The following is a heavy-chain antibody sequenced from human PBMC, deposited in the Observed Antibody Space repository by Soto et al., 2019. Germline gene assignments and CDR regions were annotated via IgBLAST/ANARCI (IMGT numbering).Heavy chain of an antibody. V-gene: IGHV3-73*01. CDR1: GFTFSGSA. CDR3: SRQASDFWSGKPQYYMDV. Sequence: EVQLVESGGGLVQPGGYLQLSCAASGFTFSGSAMHWVRQASGKGLEWVGRIRSKPNNYATAYGASVKGRFTISRDDSKNTAYLQMNSLNTEDTAVDYCSRQASDFWSGKPQYYMDVWGKGTTVTVSS. D-gene: IGHD3-3*01. J-gene: IGHJ6*03. CDR2: IRSKPNNYAT.